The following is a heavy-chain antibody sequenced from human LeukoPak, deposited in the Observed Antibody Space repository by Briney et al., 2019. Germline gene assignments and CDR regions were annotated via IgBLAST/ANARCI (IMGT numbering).Heavy chain of an antibody. Sequence: PGGSLRLSCAGSGFIVSSNYMSWVRQAAGKGLEWVSVIYGSSRTYYADSVKGRFTIPRDNSKNTVYLQMDSLRAEDTAVYYCARDRADGYNYGDYFDNWGQGTLVTVSS. D-gene: IGHD5-18*01. V-gene: IGHV3-66*01. CDR1: GFIVSSNY. CDR3: ARDRADGYNYGDYFDN. CDR2: IYGSSRT. J-gene: IGHJ4*02.